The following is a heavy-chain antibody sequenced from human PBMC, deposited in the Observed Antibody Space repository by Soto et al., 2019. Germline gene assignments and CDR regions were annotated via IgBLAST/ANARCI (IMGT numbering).Heavy chain of an antibody. CDR2: ISSSSSTI. Sequence: PGGSLRLSCAASGFTFSDYYMSWIRQAPGKGLEWVSYISSSSSTIYYADSVKGRFTISRDNAKNSLYLQMNSLRAEDTAVYYCALDPIYDSSGYFGYWGQGTLVTVSS. D-gene: IGHD3-22*01. V-gene: IGHV3-11*04. CDR1: GFTFSDYY. CDR3: ALDPIYDSSGYFGY. J-gene: IGHJ4*02.